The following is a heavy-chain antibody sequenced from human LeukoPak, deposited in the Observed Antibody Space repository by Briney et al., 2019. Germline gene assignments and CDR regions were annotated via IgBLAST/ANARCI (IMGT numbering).Heavy chain of an antibody. CDR1: GFTFSSYG. J-gene: IGHJ4*02. D-gene: IGHD6-19*01. Sequence: GGSLRLSCAASGFTFSSYGMDWVRQAPGKGLEWVAVISYDGSNKYYADSVKGRFTISRDNSKNTLYLQMNSLRAEDTAVYYCAKDSSIAVAGTYDYWGQGTLVTVSS. CDR2: ISYDGSNK. CDR3: AKDSSIAVAGTYDY. V-gene: IGHV3-30*18.